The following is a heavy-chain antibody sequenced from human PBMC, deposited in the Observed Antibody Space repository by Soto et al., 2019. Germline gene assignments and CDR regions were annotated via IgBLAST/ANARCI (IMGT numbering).Heavy chain of an antibody. CDR3: ARGLILWFGELSRRGGYYYYMDV. Sequence: QVQLQQWGARLLKPSETLSLTCAVYGGSLSGYQWTWIRQTPGKGLEWIGEINDSGNINYNPSLKSRVTIFLDTPRKQISLKLSSVTAADSAVYYCARGLILWFGELSRRGGYYYYMDVWGKGTTVTVSS. V-gene: IGHV4-34*01. CDR2: INDSGNI. CDR1: GGSLSGYQ. J-gene: IGHJ6*03. D-gene: IGHD3-10*01.